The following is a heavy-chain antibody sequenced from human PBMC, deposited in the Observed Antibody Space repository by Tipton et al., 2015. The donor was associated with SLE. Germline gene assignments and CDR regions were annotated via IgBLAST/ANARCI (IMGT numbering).Heavy chain of an antibody. CDR1: GGSMSTYY. V-gene: IGHV4-59*01. CDR3: ARYSLTNWHLDT. D-gene: IGHD2-15*01. Sequence: TLSLTCTVSGGSMSTYYWSWIRLPPGKGLEWIGYIYYSGGTSYNPSLNSRLTISVDTSRNQFSLKVTSVTAADSAVYYCARYSLTNWHLDTCVRGSLLTVSS. CDR2: IYYSGGT. J-gene: IGHJ2*01.